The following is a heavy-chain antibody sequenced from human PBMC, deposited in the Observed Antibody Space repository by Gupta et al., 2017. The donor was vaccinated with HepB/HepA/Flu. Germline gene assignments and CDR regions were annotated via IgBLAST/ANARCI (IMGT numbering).Heavy chain of an antibody. J-gene: IGHJ4*02. V-gene: IGHV3-23*01. CDR1: GFTFSGYA. CDR3: ARYSGSYYAQHPYDY. Sequence: EVQLLESGGGLVQPGGSLRLSCAASGFTFSGYAMSWVRQAPGKGLEWVSAISGSGGSTYYADSVKGRFTISRDNSKNTLYLQMNSLRAEDTAVYYCARYSGSYYAQHPYDYWGQGTLVTVSS. D-gene: IGHD1-26*01. CDR2: ISGSGGST.